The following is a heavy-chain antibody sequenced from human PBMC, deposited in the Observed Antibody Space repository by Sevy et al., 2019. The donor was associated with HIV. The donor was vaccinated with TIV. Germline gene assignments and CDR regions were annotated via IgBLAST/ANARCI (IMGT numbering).Heavy chain of an antibody. V-gene: IGHV3-73*01. Sequence: GGSLGLSCAASGFTFSGSAMHWVRQASGKGLEWVGRIRSKANSYATAYAASVKGRFTISRDDSKNTAYLQMNSLKTDDTAVYYCTSEYSTSVCMDVWGKGTTVTVSS. CDR1: GFTFSGSA. J-gene: IGHJ6*03. D-gene: IGHD6-6*01. CDR2: IRSKANSYAT. CDR3: TSEYSTSVCMDV.